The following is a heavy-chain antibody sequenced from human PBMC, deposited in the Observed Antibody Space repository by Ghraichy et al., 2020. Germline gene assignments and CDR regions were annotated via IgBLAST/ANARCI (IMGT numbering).Heavy chain of an antibody. D-gene: IGHD3-10*01. Sequence: SETLSLTCAVYGGSFSGYYWSWIRQPPGKGLEWIGEINHSGSTNYNPSLKSRVTKSVDTSKNQFSLKLSSVTAADTAVYYCASTGPSYYGMDVWGQGTTVTVSS. CDR2: INHSGST. CDR3: ASTGPSYYGMDV. CDR1: GGSFSGYY. V-gene: IGHV4-34*01. J-gene: IGHJ6*02.